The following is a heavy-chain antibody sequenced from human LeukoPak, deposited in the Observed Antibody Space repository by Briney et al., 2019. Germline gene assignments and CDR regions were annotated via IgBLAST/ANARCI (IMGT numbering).Heavy chain of an antibody. V-gene: IGHV4-59*01. CDR2: IYYSGST. D-gene: IGHD6-13*01. J-gene: IGHJ3*02. CDR1: GGSISSYY. CDR3: ARGGYSSSWFTPINRDAFDI. Sequence: SETLSLTCTVSGGSISSYYWSWIRQPPGKGLEWIGYIYYSGSTNYNPSLKSRVTISVDTSKNQFSLKLSSVTAADTAVYYCARGGYSSSWFTPINRDAFDIWGQGTMVTVSS.